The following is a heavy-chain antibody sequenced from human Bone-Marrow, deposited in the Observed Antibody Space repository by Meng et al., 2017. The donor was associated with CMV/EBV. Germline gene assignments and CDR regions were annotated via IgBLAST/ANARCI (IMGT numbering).Heavy chain of an antibody. CDR2: ISSDGNIF. CDR1: GFTFSDYY. V-gene: IGHV3-11*04. Sequence: GGSLRLSCAASGFTFSDYYMSWIRQAPGKGLEWVSYISSDGNIFYYADSVKGRFTISRDNARNSLYLQMNSLRAEDTAVYYCARDSRRGNPGYWGQGTLVTVSS. J-gene: IGHJ4*02. D-gene: IGHD4-23*01. CDR3: ARDSRRGNPGY.